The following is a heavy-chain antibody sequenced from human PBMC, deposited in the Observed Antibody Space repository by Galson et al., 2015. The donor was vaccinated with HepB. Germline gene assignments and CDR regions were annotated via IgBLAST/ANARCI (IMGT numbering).Heavy chain of an antibody. CDR3: ARDRRYDSSGYYDY. CDR1: GFTFSSNG. J-gene: IGHJ4*02. Sequence: SLRLSCAASGFTFSSNGMHWVRQAPGKGLEWVAVIWYDGSNKYYADSVKGRFTISRDNPKNTLYLQMNSLRAEDTAVYYCARDRRYDSSGYYDYLGQGSLGTVSS. V-gene: IGHV3-33*01. CDR2: IWYDGSNK. D-gene: IGHD3-22*01.